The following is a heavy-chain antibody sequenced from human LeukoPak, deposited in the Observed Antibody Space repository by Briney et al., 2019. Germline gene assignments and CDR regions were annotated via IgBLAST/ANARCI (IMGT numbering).Heavy chain of an antibody. Sequence: SVKVSCKASGYTLTGYYMHWVRQAPGQGVKCMGWINPDSGGTTYAQKFQDRVTMTRDTSKSTVYFDLNRLTSDDTAVYYCARAGTTGNFDYWGQGTLVTVSS. V-gene: IGHV1-2*02. CDR2: INPDSGGT. J-gene: IGHJ4*02. CDR1: GYTLTGYY. CDR3: ARAGTTGNFDY. D-gene: IGHD1-1*01.